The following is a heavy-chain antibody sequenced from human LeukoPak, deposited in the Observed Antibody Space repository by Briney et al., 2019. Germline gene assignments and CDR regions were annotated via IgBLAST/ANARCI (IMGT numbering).Heavy chain of an antibody. J-gene: IGHJ5*02. CDR3: ARTEGSRRNWFDP. CDR2: IYPGDSDT. Sequence: GESLKISCKGSGYSFTSYWIGWVRQMPGKGLEWMGIIYPGDSDTRYSPSFQGQVTISADKSISTAYLQWSSLKASNTAMYYCARTEGSRRNWFDPWGQGTLVTVSP. CDR1: GYSFTSYW. V-gene: IGHV5-51*01. D-gene: IGHD6-13*01.